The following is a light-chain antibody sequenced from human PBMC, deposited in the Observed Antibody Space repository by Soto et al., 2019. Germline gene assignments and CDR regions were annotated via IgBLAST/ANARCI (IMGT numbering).Light chain of an antibody. CDR3: SSYTSSSPCV. CDR2: EVS. Sequence: QSALTQPASVSGSPGQSITISCTGTSSDVGGYKYVSWYQQYLGKAPKLMIYEVSNRPSGVSNRFSGSKSGNTASLTISGLQAEDEAEYYCSSYTSSSPCVFGTGTKVTVL. V-gene: IGLV2-14*01. J-gene: IGLJ1*01. CDR1: SSDVGGYKY.